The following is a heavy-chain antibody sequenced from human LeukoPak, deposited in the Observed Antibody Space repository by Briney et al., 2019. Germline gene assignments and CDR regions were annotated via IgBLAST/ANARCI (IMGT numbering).Heavy chain of an antibody. CDR1: GGSISSYY. Sequence: SETLSLTCTVSGGSISSYYWSWIRQPPGKGLEWIGYIYYSGSTNFNPSLKSRVTISVDTSKNQFSLKLSSVTAADTAVYYCARDRGVYYGSGSYYGWFDPWGQGTLVTVSS. CDR3: ARDRGVYYGSGSYYGWFDP. J-gene: IGHJ5*02. CDR2: IYYSGST. D-gene: IGHD3-10*01. V-gene: IGHV4-59*01.